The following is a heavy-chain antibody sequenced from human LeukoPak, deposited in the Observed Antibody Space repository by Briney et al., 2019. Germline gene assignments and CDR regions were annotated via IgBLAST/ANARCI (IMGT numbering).Heavy chain of an antibody. CDR2: IIPIFGTA. CDR1: GGTFSSYA. D-gene: IGHD6-13*01. J-gene: IGHJ4*02. CDR3: AGIVLVGSGIAAAGFDY. V-gene: IGHV1-69*13. Sequence: SVKVSCKASGGTFSSYAISWVRQAPGQGLEWMGGIIPIFGTANYAQKFQGRVTITADESTSTAYMELSSLRSEDTAVYYCAGIVLVGSGIAAAGFDYWGQGTLVTVSS.